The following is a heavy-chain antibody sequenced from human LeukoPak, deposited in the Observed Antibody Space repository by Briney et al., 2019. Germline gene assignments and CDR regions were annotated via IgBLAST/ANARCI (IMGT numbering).Heavy chain of an antibody. CDR3: ARARGYSYGYFDY. D-gene: IGHD5-18*01. CDR2: IYHSGST. CDR1: GGSISSGGYS. V-gene: IGHV4-30-2*01. Sequence: PSGTLSLTCAVSGGSISSGGYSWSWIRQPPGKGLEWIGYIYHSGSTYYNPSLKSRVTISVDRSKNQFSLKLSSVTAADTAVYYCARARGYSYGYFDYWGQGTLVTVSS. J-gene: IGHJ4*02.